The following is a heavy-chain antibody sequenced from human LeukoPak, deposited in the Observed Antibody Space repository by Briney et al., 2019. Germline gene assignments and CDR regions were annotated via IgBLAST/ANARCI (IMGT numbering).Heavy chain of an antibody. CDR1: GYTFTSYA. V-gene: IGHV1-3*01. D-gene: IGHD4-23*01. Sequence: ASVKVSCKASGYTFTSYAMHWVRQAPGQRLEWMGWINAGNGNTKYSQKFQGRVTITRDTSASTAYMELSSLRSEDTAVYYCARWLINGTRYIWFDPWGQGTLVTVSS. CDR3: ARWLINGTRYIWFDP. J-gene: IGHJ5*02. CDR2: INAGNGNT.